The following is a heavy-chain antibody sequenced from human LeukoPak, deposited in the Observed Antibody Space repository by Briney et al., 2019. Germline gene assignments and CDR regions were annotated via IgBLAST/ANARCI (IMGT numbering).Heavy chain of an antibody. Sequence: PGGSLRLSCEASQFTFSRFAMSWIRQAPGTGLEWVSTLSGSGTATYYADSVKGRFTTSRDNSKDTLYLQMDNLRADDTAVYYCAKHLGSHSFLFYYMDVWGTGTSVNVSS. CDR3: AKHLGSHSFLFYYMDV. J-gene: IGHJ6*03. V-gene: IGHV3-23*01. D-gene: IGHD2-21*01. CDR2: LSGSGTAT. CDR1: QFTFSRFA.